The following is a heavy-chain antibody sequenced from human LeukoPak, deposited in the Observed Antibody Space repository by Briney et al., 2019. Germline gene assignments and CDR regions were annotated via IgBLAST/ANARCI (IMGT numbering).Heavy chain of an antibody. D-gene: IGHD3-10*01. CDR1: GFTFSSYA. CDR3: AKGKGDYYGSGSYSDY. Sequence: GGSLRLSCAASGFTFSSYAMHWVRQAPGKGLEWVAVISYDGSNKYYADSVKGRFTISRDNSKNTLYLQMNSLRAEDTAVYYCAKGKGDYYGSGSYSDYWGQGTLVTVSS. V-gene: IGHV3-30-3*01. CDR2: ISYDGSNK. J-gene: IGHJ4*02.